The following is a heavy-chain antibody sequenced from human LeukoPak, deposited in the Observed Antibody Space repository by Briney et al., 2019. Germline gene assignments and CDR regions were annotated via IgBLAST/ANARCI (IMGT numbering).Heavy chain of an antibody. CDR1: GGSFSGYY. V-gene: IGHV4-34*01. J-gene: IGHJ3*02. Sequence: TSESLSLTCAAYGGSFSGYYWSWIRQPPGKGLEWIGEVYHTGTTNYNPSLKSRVTISLGTSKNQFSLKLSSVTAADTALYYCARGYGALGLWAFDIWGQGTVVTISS. CDR2: VYHTGTT. CDR3: ARGYGALGLWAFDI. D-gene: IGHD4-17*01.